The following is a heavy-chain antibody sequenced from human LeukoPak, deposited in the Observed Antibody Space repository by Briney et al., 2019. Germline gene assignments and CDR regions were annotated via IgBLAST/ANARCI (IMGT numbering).Heavy chain of an antibody. CDR1: GFTFSSYA. CDR2: ISGIGGST. Sequence: GGSLRLSCAASGFTFSSYATSWVRQAPGKGLEWVSGISGIGGSTYYADSVKGRFTFSRDNSRNTLYLQMNSLRAEDTAVYYCAKSLRGYYDSLDYWGQGTLVTVSS. CDR3: AKSLRGYYDSLDY. V-gene: IGHV3-23*01. J-gene: IGHJ4*02. D-gene: IGHD3-22*01.